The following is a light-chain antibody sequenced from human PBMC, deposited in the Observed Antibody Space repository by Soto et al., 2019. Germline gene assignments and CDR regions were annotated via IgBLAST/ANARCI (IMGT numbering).Light chain of an antibody. J-gene: IGKJ4*01. CDR2: YAS. Sequence: EIVLTQSPATLSLSPGERATLSCRASQSVSSYFAWYHQKPGQAPRLLIYYASNRATGIPDRFSGSGSGTDFTLTISSLEPEDFAVYYCQQCSSWPPHTFGGGTKLEIK. V-gene: IGKV3-11*01. CDR3: QQCSSWPPHT. CDR1: QSVSSY.